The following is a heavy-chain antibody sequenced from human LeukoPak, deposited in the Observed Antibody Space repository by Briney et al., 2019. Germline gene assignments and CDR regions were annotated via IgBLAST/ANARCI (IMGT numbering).Heavy chain of an antibody. D-gene: IGHD3-22*01. CDR2: INHSGTT. CDR1: GGSFSGYY. V-gene: IGHV4-34*01. CDR3: ARHSGSRGYYS. J-gene: IGHJ4*02. Sequence: PSETLSLTCAVYGGSFSGYYWSWIRQPPGKGLEWIGEINHSGTTNYNSSLKSRVTVSVDTSKNQFSLKLSSVTAADTAVYYCARHSGSRGYYSWGQGTLVTVSS.